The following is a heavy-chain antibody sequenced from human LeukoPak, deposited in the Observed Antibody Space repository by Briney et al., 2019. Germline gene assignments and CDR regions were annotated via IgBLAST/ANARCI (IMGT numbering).Heavy chain of an antibody. Sequence: TSETLSLTCAVYGGSFSGYYWSWIRQPPGKGLEWIGEINHSGSTNYNPSLKSRVTISVDTSKNQFSLKLSSVTAAGTAVYYCARTVVHYDILTGYYKGPFDYWGQGTLVTVSS. D-gene: IGHD3-9*01. CDR1: GGSFSGYY. CDR3: ARTVVHYDILTGYYKGPFDY. V-gene: IGHV4-34*01. J-gene: IGHJ4*02. CDR2: INHSGST.